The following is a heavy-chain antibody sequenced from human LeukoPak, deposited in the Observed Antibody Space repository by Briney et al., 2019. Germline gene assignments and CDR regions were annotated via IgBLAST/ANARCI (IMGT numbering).Heavy chain of an antibody. CDR2: ISPYNAYA. Sequence: ASVKVSCKSSGYTFTTYGISWVRQAPGQGLEWMGWISPYNAYANYAQKFQGRVTLTTDTSTSTAYMELGSLRSDDTAFYFCARRSAYDCRFDYWGQGTLVTVSS. CDR1: GYTFTTYG. D-gene: IGHD5-12*01. CDR3: ARRSAYDCRFDY. V-gene: IGHV1-18*01. J-gene: IGHJ4*02.